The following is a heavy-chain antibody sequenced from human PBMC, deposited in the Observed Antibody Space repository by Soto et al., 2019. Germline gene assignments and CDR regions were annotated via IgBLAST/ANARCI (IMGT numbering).Heavy chain of an antibody. Sequence: QVQLVQSGSELKKPGASVKVSCKASGYTFTSYAMNWVRQAPGQGLEWMGWINTNTGNPTYAQGFTGRFVLSLDTSVSTAYLQICSLEAEDTAVYYCARDWSPYCSGGSCYSDYYYYGMDVWGQGTTVTVSS. CDR1: GYTFTSYA. CDR2: INTNTGNP. D-gene: IGHD2-15*01. CDR3: ARDWSPYCSGGSCYSDYYYYGMDV. J-gene: IGHJ6*02. V-gene: IGHV7-4-1*01.